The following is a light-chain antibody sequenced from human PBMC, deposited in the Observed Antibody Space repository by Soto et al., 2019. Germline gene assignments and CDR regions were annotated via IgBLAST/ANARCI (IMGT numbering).Light chain of an antibody. CDR2: DAS. CDR3: QQYNSYSPT. CDR1: QNINNW. Sequence: DIQMTQSPSTLPASVGDRVTITCRASQNINNWLAWYQQKPGKAPKXLIYDASSLESGVPSRFSGSGSGTELTITISSLQPDDFETYDCQQYNSYSPTFGQGTKVDIK. V-gene: IGKV1-5*01. J-gene: IGKJ1*01.